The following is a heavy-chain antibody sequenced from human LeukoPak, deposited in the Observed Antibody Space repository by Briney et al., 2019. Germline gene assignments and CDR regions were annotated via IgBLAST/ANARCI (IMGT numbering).Heavy chain of an antibody. CDR3: ARETEPLDYGDSTNLDY. J-gene: IGHJ4*02. D-gene: IGHD4/OR15-4a*01. CDR1: GFTVSSYN. V-gene: IGHV3-21*01. Sequence: GGSLRLSCAVSGFTVSSYNMNWVRQAPGKGLEWVAFIGSRTGNIYYADSVKGRFSISRDNAKDSVYLQMNSLRADDTAVYYCARETEPLDYGDSTNLDYWGQGTLVTVSS. CDR2: IGSRTGNI.